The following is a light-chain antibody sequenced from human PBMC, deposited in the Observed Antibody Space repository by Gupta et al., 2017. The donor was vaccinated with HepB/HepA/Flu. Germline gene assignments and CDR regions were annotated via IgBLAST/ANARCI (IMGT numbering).Light chain of an antibody. V-gene: IGLV1-44*01. J-gene: IGLJ3*02. Sequence: QSVLTQPPSASGTPGPRVTISCSGSSSNIGSNTVNWYQQLPGTAPKLLIYNNNQWPSGVPDRFSGSKSGTSASLAISGLQSEDESDYYCAAWDDSLKGWVFGGGTKLTVL. CDR2: NNN. CDR3: AAWDDSLKGWV. CDR1: SSNIGSNT.